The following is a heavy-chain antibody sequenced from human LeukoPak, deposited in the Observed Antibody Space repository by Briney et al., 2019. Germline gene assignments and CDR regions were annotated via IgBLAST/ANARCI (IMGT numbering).Heavy chain of an antibody. J-gene: IGHJ5*02. CDR1: GHSFTSYW. V-gene: IGHV5-51*01. CDR3: AITGGGYSSTSYNWFDP. D-gene: IGHD6-13*01. Sequence: GESLKISCKGSGHSFTSYWIGWVRQMPGKGLEWMGIIYLGDSDTRYSPSFQGQVTISADKSISTVYLQWSSLKASDTAMYYCAITGGGYSSTSYNWFDPWGQGTLVIVSS. CDR2: IYLGDSDT.